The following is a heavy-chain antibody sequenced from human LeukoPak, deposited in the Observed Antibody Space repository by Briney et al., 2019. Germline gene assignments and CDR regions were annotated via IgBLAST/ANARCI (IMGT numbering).Heavy chain of an antibody. CDR3: SKDAWVGSSGYPFDY. Sequence: PGGSLRLSCAASEFTFRSYGMHWVRQAPGKGLEWVAFIRYDGSNKYYADSVKGRFTISRDNSKNTMYLQMNSLRAEDTAVYFCSKDAWVGSSGYPFDYWGQGTLVTVSS. V-gene: IGHV3-30*02. CDR1: EFTFRSYG. D-gene: IGHD3-22*01. CDR2: IRYDGSNK. J-gene: IGHJ4*02.